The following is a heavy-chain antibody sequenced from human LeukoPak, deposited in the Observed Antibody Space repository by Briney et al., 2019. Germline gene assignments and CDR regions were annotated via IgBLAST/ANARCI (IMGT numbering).Heavy chain of an antibody. J-gene: IGHJ3*02. D-gene: IGHD6-19*01. CDR3: AKDRSSGWYDAFDI. CDR2: NSGSGGST. V-gene: IGHV3-23*01. Sequence: AGGSLRLSCAASGFTFSSYWMSWVRQAPGKGLEWISSNSGSGGSTYYSDSVKGRFTISRDTSKNTLYLQLNSLRAEDTAVYYCAKDRSSGWYDAFDIWGQGTMVIVSS. CDR1: GFTFSSYW.